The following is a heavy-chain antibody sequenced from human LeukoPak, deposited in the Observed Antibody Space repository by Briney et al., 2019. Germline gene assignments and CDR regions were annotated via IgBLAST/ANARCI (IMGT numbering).Heavy chain of an antibody. CDR2: INPTSTSI. D-gene: IGHD6-19*01. Sequence: GGSLRLSCAASGFTFSDYSINWVRQAPGKGLEWVSSINPTSTSIYYADAVKGRFTISRDNAKNSLYLQMNSLRAEDTAVYYCARDIDEAVAGSYYYYYYMDVWGKRTTVTVSS. CDR1: GFTFSDYS. CDR3: ARDIDEAVAGSYYYYYYMDV. J-gene: IGHJ6*03. V-gene: IGHV3-21*01.